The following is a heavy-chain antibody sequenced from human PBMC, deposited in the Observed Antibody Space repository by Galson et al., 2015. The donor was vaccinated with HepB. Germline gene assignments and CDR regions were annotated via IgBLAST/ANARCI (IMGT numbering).Heavy chain of an antibody. D-gene: IGHD2-15*01. V-gene: IGHV3-53*01. CDR3: ARGRYCSGGSCPNYYYYYGMDV. Sequence: SLRLSCAASGFTVSSNYMSWVRQAPGKGLEWVSVIYSGGSTYYADSVKGRFTISRDNSKNTLYLQMNSLRAEDTAVYYCARGRYCSGGSCPNYYYYYGMDVWGQGTTVTVSS. J-gene: IGHJ6*02. CDR1: GFTVSSNY. CDR2: IYSGGST.